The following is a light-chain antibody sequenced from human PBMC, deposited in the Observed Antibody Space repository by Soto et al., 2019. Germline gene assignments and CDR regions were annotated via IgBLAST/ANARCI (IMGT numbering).Light chain of an antibody. Sequence: EIVMTQSPSTLSVSPGERATLSCRASQSVSSNLAWYQQRPGQGPRLLIYGASTRATGIPDRFSGSGSGTEFTPTSSMQYEDVAADYCRQYNNWSLTFGQGTRLEIK. J-gene: IGKJ5*01. CDR2: GAS. CDR1: QSVSSN. CDR3: RQYNNWSLT. V-gene: IGKV3-15*01.